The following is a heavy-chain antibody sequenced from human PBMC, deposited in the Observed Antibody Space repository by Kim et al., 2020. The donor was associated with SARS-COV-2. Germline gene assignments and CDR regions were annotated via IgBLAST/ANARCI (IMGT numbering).Heavy chain of an antibody. CDR1: GFTFSDYY. CDR2: ISSSSSYT. Sequence: GGSLRLSCAASGFTFSDYYMSWLRQAPGKGLEWVSYISSSSSYTNYADSVKGRFTISRDNAKNSLYLQMNSLRAEDTAVYYCARDRAGMAPLDFDYWGQGTLVTVSS. V-gene: IGHV3-11*05. D-gene: IGHD6-13*01. J-gene: IGHJ4*02. CDR3: ARDRAGMAPLDFDY.